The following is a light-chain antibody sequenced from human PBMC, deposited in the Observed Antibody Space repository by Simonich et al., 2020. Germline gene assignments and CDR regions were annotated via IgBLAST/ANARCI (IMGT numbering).Light chain of an antibody. V-gene: IGKV3-15*01. CDR3: QQYNNWYT. CDR2: GAS. CDR1: QRVSST. J-gene: IGKJ2*01. Sequence: EIVMTQSPATLSVSPGERATLSCRASQRVSSTLAWYQQKPGQAPRPLIYGASTMATGIPARFSGSGSGTEFTLTISSLQSEDFAVYYCQQYNNWYTFGQGTKLEIK.